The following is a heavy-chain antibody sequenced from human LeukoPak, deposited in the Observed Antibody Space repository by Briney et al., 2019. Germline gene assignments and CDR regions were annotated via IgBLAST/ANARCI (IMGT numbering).Heavy chain of an antibody. Sequence: ASETLSLTCTVSGGSISSGGYYWSWIRQHPGKGLEWIGYIYYSGSTYYNPSLKSRVTISVDTSKNQFSLKLSSVTAADTAVYYCARGGSTSWEVFDYWGQGTLVTVSS. J-gene: IGHJ4*02. CDR1: GGSISSGGYY. CDR3: ARGGSTSWEVFDY. CDR2: IYYSGST. V-gene: IGHV4-31*03. D-gene: IGHD2-2*01.